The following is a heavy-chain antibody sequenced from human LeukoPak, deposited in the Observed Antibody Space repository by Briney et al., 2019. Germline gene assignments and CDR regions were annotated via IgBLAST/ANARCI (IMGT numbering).Heavy chain of an antibody. CDR1: GDSVSSNSAA. V-gene: IGHV6-1*01. D-gene: IGHD6-19*01. J-gene: IGHJ6*04. CDR2: TYYRSKWYN. Sequence: SQTLSLTCAISGDSVSSNSAAWNWIRQSPSRGLEWLGRTYYRSKWYNDYAVSVKSRITINPDTSKNQFSLQLNSVTPEDTAVYYCAREGIAVADTRYYYYGMDVWGKGTTVTVSS. CDR3: AREGIAVADTRYYYYGMDV.